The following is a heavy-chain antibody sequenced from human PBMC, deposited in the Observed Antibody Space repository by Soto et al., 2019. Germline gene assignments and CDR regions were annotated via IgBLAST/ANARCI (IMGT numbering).Heavy chain of an antibody. V-gene: IGHV1-46*01. J-gene: IGHJ6*02. CDR1: GYTLTSYY. Sequence: ASVTVSCKPSGYTLTSYYMRFLRQAPGQGLEWMGIINPSGGSTSYAQKFQGRVTMTRDTSTSTVYMELSSLRSEDTAVYYCALDIVATIGPNYYGMDVWGQGTTVTVSS. D-gene: IGHD5-12*01. CDR3: ALDIVATIGPNYYGMDV. CDR2: INPSGGST.